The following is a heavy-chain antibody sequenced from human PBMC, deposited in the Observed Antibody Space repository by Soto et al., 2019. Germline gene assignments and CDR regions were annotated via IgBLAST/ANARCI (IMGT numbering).Heavy chain of an antibody. V-gene: IGHV5-51*01. CDR3: ARQLSHICDF. Sequence: EVQLVQSGADIKRPGESLKISCKAFGYEFGSAWIGWVRQMPGKGLEWMGIIKPGTPDIRYSPSLRGHVTISADEGLSIAYLQWYSLKASDSGMYYCARQLSHICDFWGQGTLVTVSS. J-gene: IGHJ4*02. CDR1: GYEFGSAW. CDR2: IKPGTPDI. D-gene: IGHD3-3*02.